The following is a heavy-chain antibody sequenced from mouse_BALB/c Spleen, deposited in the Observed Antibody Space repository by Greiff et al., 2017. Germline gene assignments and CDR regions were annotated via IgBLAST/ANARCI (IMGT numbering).Heavy chain of an antibody. Sequence: EVQGVESGPGLVKPSQSLSLTCTVTGYSITSDYAWNWIRQFPGNKLEWMGYISYSGSTSYNPSLKSRISITRDTSKNQFFLQLNSVTTEDTATYYCARGVNWFAYWGQGTLVTVSA. CDR1: GYSITSDYA. CDR2: ISYSGST. V-gene: IGHV3-2*02. D-gene: IGHD2-12*01. CDR3: ARGVNWFAY. J-gene: IGHJ3*01.